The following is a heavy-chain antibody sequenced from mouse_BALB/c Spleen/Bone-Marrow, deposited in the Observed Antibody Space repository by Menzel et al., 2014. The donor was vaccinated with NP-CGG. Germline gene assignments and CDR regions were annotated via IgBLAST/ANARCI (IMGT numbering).Heavy chain of an antibody. CDR2: IDPYVSIT. CDR1: GYTFTSLW. V-gene: IGHV1-52*01. D-gene: IGHD1-2*01. CDR3: SRGLLGLDY. J-gene: IGHJ2*01. Sequence: QVQLQQSGAELVRPGASVKLSCKASGYTFTSLWMNWVKQRPDQGLEWIGRIDPYVSITHYNRIFKDKAILTVDKSSSTAYMQLSSLTSEDSVVYYCSRGLLGLDYWGQGTTLTVSS.